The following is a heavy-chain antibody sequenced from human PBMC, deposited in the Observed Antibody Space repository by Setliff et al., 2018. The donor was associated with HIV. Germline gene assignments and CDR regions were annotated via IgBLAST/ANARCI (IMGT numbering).Heavy chain of an antibody. J-gene: IGHJ4*02. CDR3: ARAAAGPVDY. CDR2: IYHSGST. Sequence: KTSETLSLTCTVSGYSISSGYYWGWIRQPPGKGLEWIGSIYHSGSTYYNPSLKSRVTISVDTSKNQFSLKLSSVTAADTAVYYCARAAAGPVDYWGQGTLVTVSS. CDR1: GYSISSGYY. V-gene: IGHV4-38-2*02. D-gene: IGHD6-13*01.